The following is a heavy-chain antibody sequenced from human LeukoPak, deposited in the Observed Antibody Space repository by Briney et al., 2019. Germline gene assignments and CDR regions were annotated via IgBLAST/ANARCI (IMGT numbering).Heavy chain of an antibody. CDR2: INQDGSQK. J-gene: IGHJ4*02. CDR1: GFAFSSYW. V-gene: IGHV3-7*03. Sequence: GGSLRLSCAVSGFAFSSYWMSWFRQAPGKGLEWVANINQDGSQKLSVDSVKGRFTISRDNAKNSLSLQMNSLRVEDTAVYYCARDWFDGDYDRFDYWGQGTLVTVSS. D-gene: IGHD4-17*01. CDR3: ARDWFDGDYDRFDY.